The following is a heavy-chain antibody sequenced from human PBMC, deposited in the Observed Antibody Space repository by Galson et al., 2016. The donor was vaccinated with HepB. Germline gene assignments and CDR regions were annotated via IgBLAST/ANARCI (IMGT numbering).Heavy chain of an antibody. Sequence: QSEAEVKKPGESLKISCKGSGYSFATRWIAWVRQMPGKGLEWMGIIYPGDSDTTYSPSFEGRVTISADKSINTAYLQWSSVKMSDSTMYYCARHGGSGSYWYYYGLDAWGQGTTVTVSS. V-gene: IGHV5-51*01. CDR1: GYSFATRW. D-gene: IGHD2-15*01. CDR2: IYPGDSDT. CDR3: ARHGGSGSYWYYYGLDA. J-gene: IGHJ6*02.